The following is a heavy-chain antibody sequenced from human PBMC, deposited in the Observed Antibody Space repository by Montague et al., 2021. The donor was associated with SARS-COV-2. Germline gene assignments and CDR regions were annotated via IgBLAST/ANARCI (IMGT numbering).Heavy chain of an antibody. CDR1: GGSISSYY. CDR3: ARGGTSKTIFGVVTHVLEVDV. D-gene: IGHD3-3*01. CDR2: IYYSGST. J-gene: IGHJ6*04. V-gene: IGHV4-59*01. Sequence: SETLSLTCTVSGGSISSYYWSWIRQPPGKGLEWIGYIYYSGSTNYNPSLKSRVTISVDTSKNQFSLKLSSVTAADTAVYYCARGGTSKTIFGVVTHVLEVDVWGKGTTVTVSS.